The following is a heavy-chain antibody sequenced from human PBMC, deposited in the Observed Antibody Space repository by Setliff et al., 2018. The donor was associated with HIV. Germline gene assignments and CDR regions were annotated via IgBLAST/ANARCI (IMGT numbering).Heavy chain of an antibody. D-gene: IGHD6-25*01. J-gene: IGHJ6*02. CDR1: GFSFSIYE. Sequence: GGSLRLSCAASGFSFSIYEMNWVRQAPGKGLEWLSYISSSSGTIHYVASVEGRFTISRDNAKNSLYLQMNSLRAEDTALYYCVKDIAASGPHYYGLDVWGQGTTVTVSS. CDR3: VKDIAASGPHYYGLDV. CDR2: ISSSSGTI. V-gene: IGHV3-48*03.